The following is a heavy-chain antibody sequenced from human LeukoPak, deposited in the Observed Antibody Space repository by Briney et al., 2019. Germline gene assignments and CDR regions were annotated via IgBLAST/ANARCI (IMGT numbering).Heavy chain of an antibody. Sequence: HAGGSLRLSCAASGFTSSSYWMSWVRQAPGKGLEWVANINQDGSEKNYVDSVKGRFIISRDNAKNSLYLQMNSLRAEDTAVYYCARDLPPLDYWGQGTLVTVST. CDR1: GFTSSSYW. CDR2: INQDGSEK. V-gene: IGHV3-7*01. CDR3: ARDLPPLDY. J-gene: IGHJ4*02.